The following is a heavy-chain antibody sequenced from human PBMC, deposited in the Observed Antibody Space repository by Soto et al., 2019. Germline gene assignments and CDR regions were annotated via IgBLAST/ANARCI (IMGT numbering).Heavy chain of an antibody. CDR2: IYYSGST. D-gene: IGHD6-13*01. Sequence: SETLSLTCTVSGGSISSYYWSWIRQPPGKGLEWIGYIYYSGSTNYNPSLKSRVTISVDTSKNQFSLKLSSVTAADTAVYYCARDGYSSSWYYYYGMDVWGQGTTVTVSS. J-gene: IGHJ6*02. V-gene: IGHV4-59*01. CDR3: ARDGYSSSWYYYYGMDV. CDR1: GGSISSYY.